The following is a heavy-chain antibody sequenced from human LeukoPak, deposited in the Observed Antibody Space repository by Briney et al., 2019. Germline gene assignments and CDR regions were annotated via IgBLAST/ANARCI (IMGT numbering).Heavy chain of an antibody. CDR2: ISASGGST. V-gene: IGHV3-23*01. CDR1: GFTFSTYA. D-gene: IGHD1-26*01. CDR3: EKDLQWGDYYYGMDV. Sequence: QPGGSLRLSCAASGFTFSTYAMSWVRQAPGKGLEWVSAISASGGSTYNADSVKGRFTISRDNSKNTLYLQMNSLRAEDTAVYYCEKDLQWGDYYYGMDVWGQGTTVTVSS. J-gene: IGHJ6*02.